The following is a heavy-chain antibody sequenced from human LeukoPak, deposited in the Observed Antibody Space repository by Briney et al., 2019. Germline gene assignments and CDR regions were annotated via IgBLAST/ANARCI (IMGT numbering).Heavy chain of an antibody. Sequence: NPSETLSLTCTVSGGSISSSSYSWGWIRQPPGKGLEWIGSIYYSGSTYYNPSLKSRVTISVDTSKNQFSLKLSSVTAADTAVYYCARHRRIVVVIGPDWYFDLWGRGTLVTVSS. D-gene: IGHD3-22*01. CDR3: ARHRRIVVVIGPDWYFDL. CDR1: GGSISSSSYS. J-gene: IGHJ2*01. V-gene: IGHV4-39*01. CDR2: IYYSGST.